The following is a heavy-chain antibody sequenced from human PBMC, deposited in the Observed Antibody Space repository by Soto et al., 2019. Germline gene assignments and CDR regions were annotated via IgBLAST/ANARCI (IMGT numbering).Heavy chain of an antibody. CDR1: GFTFTSSA. CDR3: AAVGGYSSGPDAFDI. CDR2: IVVGSGNT. D-gene: IGHD6-19*01. J-gene: IGHJ3*02. Sequence: ASVKVSCKASGFTFTSSAVQWVRQARGQRLEWIGWIVVGSGNTNYAQKFQERVTITRDMSTSTAYMELSSLRSEDTAVYYCAAVGGYSSGPDAFDIWGQGTMVTVSS. V-gene: IGHV1-58*01.